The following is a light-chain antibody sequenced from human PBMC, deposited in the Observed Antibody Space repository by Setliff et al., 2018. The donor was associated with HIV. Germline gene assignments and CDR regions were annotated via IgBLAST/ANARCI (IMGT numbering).Light chain of an antibody. V-gene: IGKV1-8*01. CDR2: AAS. CDR1: QDIGDF. J-gene: IGKJ5*01. Sequence: AIRMTQSPSSLSASTGDRVTVTCRASQDIGDFLAWYQQKPGKAPELLIYAASTLQHGVPSRFSGSGSGTEFTLTISCLQSEDFATYYCQQYESYPITFGRGTRLEIK. CDR3: QQYESYPIT.